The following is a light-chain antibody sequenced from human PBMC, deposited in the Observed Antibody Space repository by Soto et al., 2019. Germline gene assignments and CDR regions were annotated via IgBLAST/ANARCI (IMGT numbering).Light chain of an antibody. J-gene: IGKJ4*01. Sequence: DIQMAQSPSTLSASVGDSVTITCRASQSISSWLAWYQQKPGNAPKLLIYKASNLEGGVPSRFSGSGSGTEFTLTISSLQPDDFATYYCQQYNSYPLTFGGGTKVEIK. CDR1: QSISSW. CDR3: QQYNSYPLT. CDR2: KAS. V-gene: IGKV1-5*03.